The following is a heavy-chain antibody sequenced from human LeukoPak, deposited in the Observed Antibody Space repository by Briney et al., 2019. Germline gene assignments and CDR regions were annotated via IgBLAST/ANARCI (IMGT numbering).Heavy chain of an antibody. D-gene: IGHD6-13*01. CDR2: ISYDGNNK. CDR3: ASPGAAAGNSYFQH. CDR1: GFTFSSYG. V-gene: IGHV3-30*03. J-gene: IGHJ1*01. Sequence: GGSLRLSCAASGFTFSSYGMHWVRQAPDKGLEWVAVISYDGNNKYYADSVKGRFTISRDNSKNTLYLQMNSLRAEDTAVYYCASPGAAAGNSYFQHWGQGTLVTVSS.